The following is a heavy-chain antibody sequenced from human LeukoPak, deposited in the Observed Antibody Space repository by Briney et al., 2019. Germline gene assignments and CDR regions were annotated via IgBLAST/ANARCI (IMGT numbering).Heavy chain of an antibody. V-gene: IGHV3-48*03. CDR2: ISSSRSNI. CDR3: ARDPWGYYYDTNGYSYFDL. D-gene: IGHD3-22*01. Sequence: PGGSLRLSCAASGFTFSSYEMNWVRQAPGKGLEWVSYISSSRSNILNADSVKGRFTISRDNAKSSLYLQMNSLRAEDTAVYYCARDPWGYYYDTNGYSYFDLWGRGTLVTVSS. J-gene: IGHJ2*01. CDR1: GFTFSSYE.